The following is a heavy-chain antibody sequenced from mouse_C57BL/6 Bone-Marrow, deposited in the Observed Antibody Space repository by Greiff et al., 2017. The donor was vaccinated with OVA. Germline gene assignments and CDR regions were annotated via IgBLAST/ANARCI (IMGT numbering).Heavy chain of an antibody. CDR2: IYPGGGYT. Sequence: VQVVESGAELVRPGTSVKMSCKASGYTFTNYWIGWAKQRPGHGLEWIGDIYPGGGYTNYNEKFKGKATLTADKSSSTAYMQFSSLTSEDSAIYYGARGYYYGSSFSWFAYWGQGTLVTVSA. CDR3: ARGYYYGSSFSWFAY. CDR1: GYTFTNYW. J-gene: IGHJ3*01. D-gene: IGHD1-1*01. V-gene: IGHV1-63*01.